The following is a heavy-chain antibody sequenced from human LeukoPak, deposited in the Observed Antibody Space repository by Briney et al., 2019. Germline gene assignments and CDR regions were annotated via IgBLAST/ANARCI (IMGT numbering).Heavy chain of an antibody. CDR2: IIPIFGTA. Sequence: SVKVSCTASGGTFSSYAISWVRQAPGQGLEWMGGIIPIFGTANYAQKFQGRVTITADESTSTAYMELSSLRSEDTAVYYCARDRGTVTPSWYYYGMDVWGQGTTVTVSS. V-gene: IGHV1-69*13. CDR1: GGTFSSYA. D-gene: IGHD4-17*01. CDR3: ARDRGTVTPSWYYYGMDV. J-gene: IGHJ6*02.